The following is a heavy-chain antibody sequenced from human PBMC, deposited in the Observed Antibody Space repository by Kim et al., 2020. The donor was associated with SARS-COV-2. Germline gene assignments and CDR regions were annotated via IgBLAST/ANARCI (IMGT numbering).Heavy chain of an antibody. V-gene: IGHV4-34*01. J-gene: IGHJ6*02. CDR1: GGSFSGYY. CDR3: ARGAVSKPSNYYYGMDV. CDR2: INHSGST. Sequence: SETLSLTCAVYGGSFSGYYWSWIRQPPGKGLEWIGEINHSGSTNYNPSLKSRVTISVDTSKNQFSLKLSSVTAADTAVYYCARGAVSKPSNYYYGMDVCGQGTTVTVSS.